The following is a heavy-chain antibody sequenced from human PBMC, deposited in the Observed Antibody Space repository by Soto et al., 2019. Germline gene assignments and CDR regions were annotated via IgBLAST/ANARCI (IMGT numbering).Heavy chain of an antibody. CDR1: GGTFSSYA. CDR2: IIPIFGTA. CDR3: ARGFATMIVVAYQDAFDI. Sequence: SVKVSCKASGGTFSSYAISWVRQAPGQGLEWMGGIIPIFGTANYAQKFQGRVTITADESTSTAYMELSSLRSEDTAVYYCARGFATMIVVAYQDAFDIWGQGTMVTV. V-gene: IGHV1-69*13. D-gene: IGHD3-22*01. J-gene: IGHJ3*02.